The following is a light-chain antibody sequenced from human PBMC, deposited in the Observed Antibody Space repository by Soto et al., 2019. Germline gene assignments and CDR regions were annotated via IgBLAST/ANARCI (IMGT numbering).Light chain of an antibody. CDR1: SSDVGTYNH. Sequence: QSALTQPASVSGSPGQSITISCTGTSSDVGTYNHVSWYQQHPGKAPQLIIYEVSNRPSGLSNRFSASKSGNTASLTISGLQAEDEADYYCCSYTTGRTLVFGTGTKVTVL. J-gene: IGLJ1*01. CDR3: CSYTTGRTLV. CDR2: EVS. V-gene: IGLV2-14*01.